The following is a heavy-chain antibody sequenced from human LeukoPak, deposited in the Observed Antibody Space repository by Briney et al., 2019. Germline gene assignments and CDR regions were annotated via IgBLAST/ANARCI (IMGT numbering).Heavy chain of an antibody. J-gene: IGHJ4*02. Sequence: SETLSLTCTVSGFSISSGYNWGWLRQPPGRGLGWIGSIYRGGDIYDTGSTHYNPSLKSRVTISVDTSKNQFSLKLSSVTAADTAVYYCARLGAPGYYFDYWGQGTLVTVSS. V-gene: IGHV4-38-2*02. CDR3: ARLGAPGYYFDY. D-gene: IGHD3-16*01. CDR2: IYRGGDIYDTGST. CDR1: GFSISSGYN.